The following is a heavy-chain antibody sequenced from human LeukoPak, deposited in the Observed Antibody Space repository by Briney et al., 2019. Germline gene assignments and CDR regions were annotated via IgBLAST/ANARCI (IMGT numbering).Heavy chain of an antibody. Sequence: GGSMRLSCAASGFTFSSYNMNWVRQAPGKGLEWVSCISSSSIYIYYADSVKGRFTISRDNAKNSLYLQMNSLRAEDTAVYYCARDMWSPVDFSGQGTLVTVSS. CDR1: GFTFSSYN. D-gene: IGHD2-21*01. V-gene: IGHV3-21*01. CDR2: ISSSSIYI. J-gene: IGHJ4*02. CDR3: ARDMWSPVDF.